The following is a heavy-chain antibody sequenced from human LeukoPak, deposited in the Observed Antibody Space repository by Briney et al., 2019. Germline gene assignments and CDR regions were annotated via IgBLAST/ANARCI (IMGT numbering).Heavy chain of an antibody. CDR3: VKNSGYSYGSYFDY. D-gene: IGHD5-18*01. Sequence: PGGSLRLSCAASGFTFSSYGMHWVRQAPGKGLEWVAFIRYDGSNKYYADSVKGRFTISRDNSKNTLYLQMNSLRAEDTAVYYCVKNSGYSYGSYFDYWGQGTLVTVSS. CDR1: GFTFSSYG. V-gene: IGHV3-30*02. J-gene: IGHJ4*02. CDR2: IRYDGSNK.